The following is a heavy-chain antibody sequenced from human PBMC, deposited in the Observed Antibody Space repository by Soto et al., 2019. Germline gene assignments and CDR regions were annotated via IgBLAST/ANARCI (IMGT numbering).Heavy chain of an antibody. CDR2: IIPIFGTA. CDR3: ARKDSYAVVMDV. J-gene: IGHJ6*02. D-gene: IGHD5-18*01. Sequence: QVQLVHSGAEVNQPGSSVKVSCKASGGTFSSYAISWVRQAPGQGLEWLGVIIPIFGTANYAQKFQGRVTITADESTSTAYMERSSLRSEDTAVYYCARKDSYAVVMDVWGQGTTVTVSS. CDR1: GGTFSSYA. V-gene: IGHV1-69*01.